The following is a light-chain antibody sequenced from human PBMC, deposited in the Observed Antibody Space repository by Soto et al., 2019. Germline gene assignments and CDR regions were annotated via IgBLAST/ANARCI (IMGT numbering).Light chain of an antibody. CDR2: DAS. CDR3: QQYERPPFA. Sequence: EIVLTQSPGTLSLSPGDRATLSCRASQRVSNSYLAWYQQKPGQAPRLLIYDASTRAGGVPDRVTGGGSGTDFTLTISALEPEDFALYFCQQYERPPFAFGQGTRLEI. V-gene: IGKV3-20*01. CDR1: QRVSNSY. J-gene: IGKJ2*01.